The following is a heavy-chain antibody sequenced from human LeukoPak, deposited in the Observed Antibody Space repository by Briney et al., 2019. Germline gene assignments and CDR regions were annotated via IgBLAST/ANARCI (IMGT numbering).Heavy chain of an antibody. CDR1: GGSISSGYHY. J-gene: IGHJ6*03. CDR3: AREDYYYMDV. V-gene: IGHV4-61*02. CDR2: IYTSGST. Sequence: SQTLSLTCTVSGGSISSGYHYWSWIRQPAGKGLEWIGRIYTSGSTNYNPSLKSRVTISVDTSKNQFSLKLSSVTAADTAVYYCAREDYYYMDVWGKGTTVTVSS.